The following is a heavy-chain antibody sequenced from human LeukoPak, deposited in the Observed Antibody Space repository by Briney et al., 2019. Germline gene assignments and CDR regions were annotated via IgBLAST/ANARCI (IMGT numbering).Heavy chain of an antibody. CDR3: TRDSGTYNWFDP. D-gene: IGHD1-26*01. J-gene: IGHJ5*02. CDR1: GFTFSDSA. Sequence: GGSLRHSCVPSGFTFSDSAIHGVRQSSGKGVEWIGHMDKETNLYATALAASVKGRFTVSRDDSKNTAYLHMNSLKTEDTALYYCTRDSGTYNWFDPWGQGTLVTVSS. V-gene: IGHV3-73*01. CDR2: MDKETNLYAT.